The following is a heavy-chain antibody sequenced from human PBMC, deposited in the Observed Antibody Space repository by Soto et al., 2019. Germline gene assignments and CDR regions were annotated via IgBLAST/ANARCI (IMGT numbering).Heavy chain of an antibody. D-gene: IGHD3-22*01. Sequence: QVQLVQSGAEVKKPGASVKVSCKASGYTFTSYGISWVRQAPGQGLAWMGWISAYNGNTNYAQKLQGRVTMTTDTATSTAYMELRRLRSDDTAVYSWARDYDSSGLGLVRRYGMDVWGQGTTVTVSS. CDR3: ARDYDSSGLGLVRRYGMDV. J-gene: IGHJ6*02. CDR1: GYTFTSYG. V-gene: IGHV1-18*04. CDR2: ISAYNGNT.